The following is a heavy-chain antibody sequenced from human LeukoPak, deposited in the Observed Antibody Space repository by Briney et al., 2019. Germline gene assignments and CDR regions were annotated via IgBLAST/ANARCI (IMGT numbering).Heavy chain of an antibody. J-gene: IGHJ4*02. CDR1: GYSFPSYW. V-gene: IGHV5-51*01. CDR3: ARGRPIDY. CDR2: IFPGDSDT. Sequence: GESLKISCKGSGYSFPSYWIAWVRRMPGKGLEWVGIIFPGDSDTRYSPSFQGQVTISVDKSISTAYLQWSSLKASDTAMYYCARGRPIDYWGQGTLVTVSS.